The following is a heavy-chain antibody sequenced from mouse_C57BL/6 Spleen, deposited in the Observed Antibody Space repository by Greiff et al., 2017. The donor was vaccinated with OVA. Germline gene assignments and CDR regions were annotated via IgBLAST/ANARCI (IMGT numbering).Heavy chain of an antibody. CDR2: IDPEDGET. CDR1: GFNIKDYY. J-gene: IGHJ2*01. CDR3: ARRRYYDYDGYYFDY. Sequence: EVKLQESGAELVKPGASVKLSCTASGFNIKDYYMHWVKQRTEQGLEWIGRIDPEDGETKYAPKFQGKATITADTSSNTAYLQLSSLTSEDTAVYYCARRRYYDYDGYYFDYWGQGTTLTVSS. V-gene: IGHV14-2*01. D-gene: IGHD2-4*01.